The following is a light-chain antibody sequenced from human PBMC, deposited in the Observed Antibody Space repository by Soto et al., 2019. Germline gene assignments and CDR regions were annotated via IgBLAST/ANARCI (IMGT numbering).Light chain of an antibody. V-gene: IGLV2-14*01. J-gene: IGLJ1*01. CDR2: EVS. CDR3: SSYTSSSTLGV. CDR1: NSDVGDYNY. Sequence: QSVLTQPASVSGSPGQSITISCTGTNSDVGDYNYVSWYQQHPGKAPKLIIYEVSNRPSGISDRFSASKSGNTASLTISGLQAEDEADYYCSSYTSSSTLGVFGTGTRSPS.